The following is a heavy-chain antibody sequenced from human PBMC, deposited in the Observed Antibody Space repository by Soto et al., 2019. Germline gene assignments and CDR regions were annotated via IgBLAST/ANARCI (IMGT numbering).Heavy chain of an antibody. Sequence: EVQLVESGGGLVKPGGSLRLSCAASGLTFSNVWMSWVRQAPGKGLEWVGRMRSKADGGTTDYAAPVKGRFIISRDDSKNTLYLQMNSLKTDDPALYYCTTTRDPNDYWGQGTLVTVSS. CDR1: GLTFSNVW. J-gene: IGHJ4*02. CDR3: TTTRDPNDY. CDR2: MRSKADGGTT. V-gene: IGHV3-15*01.